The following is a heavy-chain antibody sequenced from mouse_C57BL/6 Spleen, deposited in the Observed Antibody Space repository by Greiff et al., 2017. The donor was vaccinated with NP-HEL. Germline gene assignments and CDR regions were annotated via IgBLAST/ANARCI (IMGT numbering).Heavy chain of an antibody. CDR1: GFTFSSYG. CDR3: ARPITTVVATDFDY. Sequence: EVQGVESGGDLVKPGGSLKLSCAASGFTFSSYGMSWVRQTPDQRLEWVATISRGGSYTYYPDSVKGRFTISRDNAKNTLYLQISSLKSDDTAVYYCARPITTVVATDFDYWGQGTTLTVSS. V-gene: IGHV5-6*01. CDR2: ISRGGSYT. D-gene: IGHD1-1*01. J-gene: IGHJ2*01.